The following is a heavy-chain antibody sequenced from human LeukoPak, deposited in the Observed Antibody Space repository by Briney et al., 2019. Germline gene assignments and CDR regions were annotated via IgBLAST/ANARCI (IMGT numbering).Heavy chain of an antibody. V-gene: IGHV3-66*01. CDR2: IYSGGST. Sequence: PGGSLRLSCAASGFTVSSNYMSWVRQAPGKGLEWVSVIYSGGSTYYADSVKGRFTISRDNSKNTLYLQMNSLRAEDTAVYYCARNMVRGVIRGNWFDPWGQGTLVTVSS. J-gene: IGHJ5*02. CDR3: ARNMVRGVIRGNWFDP. D-gene: IGHD3-10*01. CDR1: GFTVSSNY.